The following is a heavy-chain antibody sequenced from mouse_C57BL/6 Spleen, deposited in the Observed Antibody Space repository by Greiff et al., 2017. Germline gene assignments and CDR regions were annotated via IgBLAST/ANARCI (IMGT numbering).Heavy chain of an antibody. Sequence: EVQVVESGTVLARPGASVKMSCKTSGYTFTSYWMHWVKQRPGQGLEWIGAIYPGNSDTSYNQKFKGKAKLTAVTSASTAYMELSSLTNEDSAVYYCTREDLYYGSSRYFDYWGQGTTLTVSS. V-gene: IGHV1-5*01. CDR3: TREDLYYGSSRYFDY. J-gene: IGHJ2*01. CDR1: GYTFTSYW. D-gene: IGHD1-1*01. CDR2: IYPGNSDT.